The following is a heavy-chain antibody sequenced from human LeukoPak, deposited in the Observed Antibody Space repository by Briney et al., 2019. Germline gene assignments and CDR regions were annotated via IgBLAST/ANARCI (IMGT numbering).Heavy chain of an antibody. CDR1: GFTFRDYA. CDR3: AKPSTIVIVPIALQRLLVY. D-gene: IGHD2/OR15-2a*01. V-gene: IGHV3-23*01. Sequence: PGGSLRLSCTASGFTFRDYAMTWVRHAPAKGLEWVSTISGSGGTTYYADSVQGRLSISRDNSKNALSLQMNSLRAEDTAVYYCAKPSTIVIVPIALQRLLVYSGRGALVTVSS. CDR2: ISGSGGTT. J-gene: IGHJ4*02.